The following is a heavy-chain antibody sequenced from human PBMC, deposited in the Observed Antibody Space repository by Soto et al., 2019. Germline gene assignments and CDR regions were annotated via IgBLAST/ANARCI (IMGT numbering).Heavy chain of an antibody. CDR3: ARDIGGYGKFDY. CDR2: IYYSGST. Sequence: QVQLQESGPGLVKPSQTLSLTCTVYGGSISSGDYYWSWIRQHPEKGLEWIAYIYYSGSTYYNPSLKSRVTISVDTSKNQFSLKLSSVTAADTAVYYCARDIGGYGKFDYWGQGTLITVSS. J-gene: IGHJ4*02. D-gene: IGHD1-26*01. CDR1: GGSISSGDYY. V-gene: IGHV4-31*03.